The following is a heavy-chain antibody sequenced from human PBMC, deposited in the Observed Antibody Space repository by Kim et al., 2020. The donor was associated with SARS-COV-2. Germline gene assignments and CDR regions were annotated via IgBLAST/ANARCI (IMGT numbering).Heavy chain of an antibody. Sequence: YEQKIHGRVNLARDTSTSTVYMGMRGLRSEDTAVYYCARQLRDSYMDVWGKGTTVTVSS. V-gene: IGHV1-46*01. D-gene: IGHD2-2*01. J-gene: IGHJ6*03. CDR3: ARQLRDSYMDV.